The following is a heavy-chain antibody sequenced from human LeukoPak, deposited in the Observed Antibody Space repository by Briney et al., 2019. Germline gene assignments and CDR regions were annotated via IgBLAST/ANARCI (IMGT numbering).Heavy chain of an antibody. D-gene: IGHD3-22*01. CDR1: GFTFSSYS. V-gene: IGHV3-21*01. CDR2: ISSSSSYI. CDR3: ARDQSDYYDSSGHDAFDI. Sequence: GGSLRLSCAASGFTFSSYSMNWVRQAPGKGLEWVSSISSSSSYIYYAGSVKGRFTISRDNAKNSLYLQMNSLRAEDTAVYYCARDQSDYYDSSGHDAFDIWGQGTMVTVSS. J-gene: IGHJ3*02.